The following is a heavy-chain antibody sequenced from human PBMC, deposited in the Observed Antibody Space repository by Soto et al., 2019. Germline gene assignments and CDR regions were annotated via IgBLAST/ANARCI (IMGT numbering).Heavy chain of an antibody. CDR2: VYYSGTT. CDR3: ARTTAVPNTLRSRYFFDY. J-gene: IGHJ4*02. V-gene: IGHV4-61*01. Sequence: SETLSLTCSVSGGSVSNKTYYWSWIRQPPGKRLAWIGYVYYSGTTNYNPSLKSRVTISVDLSKNQFSLRLSSVTTADTALYYCARTTAVPNTLRSRYFFDYWGQGTLVTVSS. D-gene: IGHD4-17*01. CDR1: GGSVSNKTYY.